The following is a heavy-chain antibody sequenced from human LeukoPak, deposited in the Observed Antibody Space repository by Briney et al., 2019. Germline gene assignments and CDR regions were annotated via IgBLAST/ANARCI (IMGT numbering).Heavy chain of an antibody. CDR1: GYSFTNYD. CDR3: ARALATTMLLGGY. Sequence: ASVKVSCKTSGYSFTNYDINWVRQATGQGLEWMGWMNPYSGTTGYAQNFQGRVTVTRNTSINTAYMEMSSLTSEDTAVYYCARALATTMLLGGYWGQGTLVTVSS. CDR2: MNPYSGTT. D-gene: IGHD3-16*01. J-gene: IGHJ4*02. V-gene: IGHV1-8*01.